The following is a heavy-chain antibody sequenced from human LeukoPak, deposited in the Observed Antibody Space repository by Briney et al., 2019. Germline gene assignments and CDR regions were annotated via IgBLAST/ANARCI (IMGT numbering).Heavy chain of an antibody. Sequence: PGGSLRLSCAASGFTFSSYWMHWVRQAPGKGLEWVSSISSSSSYIYHADSVKGRFTISRDNAKNSLYLQMNSLRAEDTAVYYCARDLRLDYWGQGTLVTVSS. J-gene: IGHJ4*02. V-gene: IGHV3-21*01. CDR1: GFTFSSYW. CDR3: ARDLRLDY. CDR2: ISSSSSYI.